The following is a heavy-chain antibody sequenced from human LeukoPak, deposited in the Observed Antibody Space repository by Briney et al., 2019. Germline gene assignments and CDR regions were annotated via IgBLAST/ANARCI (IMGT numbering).Heavy chain of an antibody. Sequence: ASVKVSCKASGYTFTGYYMHWVRQAPGQGLEWMGWINPNSGGTNYAQKFQGRVTMTRDTSISTAYMELSSLRSEDTAVYYCARGHQAVAGTSPAFDYWGQGTLVTVSS. CDR1: GYTFTGYY. CDR3: ARGHQAVAGTSPAFDY. J-gene: IGHJ4*02. D-gene: IGHD6-19*01. V-gene: IGHV1-2*02. CDR2: INPNSGGT.